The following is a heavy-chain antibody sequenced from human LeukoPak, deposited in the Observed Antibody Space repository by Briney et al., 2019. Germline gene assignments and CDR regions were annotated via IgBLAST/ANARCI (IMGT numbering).Heavy chain of an antibody. CDR2: ISYEGSNK. V-gene: IGHV3-30*18. CDR1: GFTFSSYG. CDR3: AKILPTVKGGVDY. D-gene: IGHD4-17*01. Sequence: GGSLRLSCAASGFTFSSYGMHWVRQAPGKGLEWVAIISYEGSNKYYADSVKGRFTISRDNSKNTLYLQMNSLRAEDTAVYYGAKILPTVKGGVDYWGQGTLVTVSS. J-gene: IGHJ4*02.